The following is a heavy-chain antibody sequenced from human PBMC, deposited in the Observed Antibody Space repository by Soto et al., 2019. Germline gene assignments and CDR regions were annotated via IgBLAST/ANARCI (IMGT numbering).Heavy chain of an antibody. CDR2: ISGSGGST. V-gene: IGHV3-23*01. Sequence: GGSLRLSCAASGFTFSSYAMSWVRQAPGKGLEWVSAISGSGGSTYYADSVKGRVTMTRDTSINTAYMELSRLRSDDTAVYYCATTTVHFAPPAYLDSWGQGTLVTVSS. D-gene: IGHD4-17*01. J-gene: IGHJ4*02. CDR1: GFTFSSYA. CDR3: ATTTVHFAPPAYLDS.